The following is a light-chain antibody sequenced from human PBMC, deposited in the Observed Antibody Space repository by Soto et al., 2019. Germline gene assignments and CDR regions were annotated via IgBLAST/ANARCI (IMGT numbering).Light chain of an antibody. CDR2: DAS. V-gene: IGKV1-5*01. J-gene: IGKJ1*01. CDR3: QQYNSYSQT. CDR1: QSISSW. Sequence: IQMTQSPSTLSASVGDRVTITCRASQSISSWLAWYQQKPGKAPKLLIYDASGLESGVPSRFSGRGSGTEFTLTISSLQPDDFATYYCQQYNSYSQTFGQGTKVDIK.